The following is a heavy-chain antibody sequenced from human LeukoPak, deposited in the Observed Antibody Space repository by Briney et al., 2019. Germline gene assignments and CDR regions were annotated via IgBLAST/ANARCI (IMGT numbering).Heavy chain of an antibody. CDR3: VVPKRGYSYGFDY. D-gene: IGHD5-18*01. V-gene: IGHV4-39*07. J-gene: IGHJ4*02. CDR2: IYYSGST. Sequence: KPSETLSLTCTVSGGSISSTSYYWGWIRQPPGKGLEWIGSIYYSGSTYYNPSLKSRVTISVDTSKNQFSLKLSSVTAADTAVYYCVVPKRGYSYGFDYWGQGTLVTVSS. CDR1: GGSISSTSYY.